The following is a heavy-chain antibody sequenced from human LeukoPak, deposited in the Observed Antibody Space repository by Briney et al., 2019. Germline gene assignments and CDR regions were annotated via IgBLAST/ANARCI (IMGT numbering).Heavy chain of an antibody. D-gene: IGHD4-17*01. CDR3: ARDSATVTSTSSWFDP. V-gene: IGHV3-66*01. CDR1: GFTVSHNY. Sequence: GGSLRLSCAASGFTVSHNYMSWVRQAPGKGLEWVSVIYSGGSTYYADSVKGRFTISRDNSKNTLYLQMNSLRAEDTAVYYCARDSATVTSTSSWFDPWGLGTLVTVSS. CDR2: IYSGGST. J-gene: IGHJ5*02.